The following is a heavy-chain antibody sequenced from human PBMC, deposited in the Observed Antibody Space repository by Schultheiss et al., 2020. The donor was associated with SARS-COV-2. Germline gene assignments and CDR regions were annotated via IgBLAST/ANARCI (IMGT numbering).Heavy chain of an antibody. V-gene: IGHV4-59*01. CDR1: GCSISSYY. CDR3: ARDHGQWELYDAFDI. J-gene: IGHJ3*02. Sequence: SETLSLTCTVSGCSISSYYWSWIRQPPGKGLEWIGYIYYSGSTNYNPSHKSRVTISVNTSKNQFSLKLSSVTAAETAVYYCARDHGQWELYDAFDIWGQGTMVTVSS. CDR2: IYYSGST. D-gene: IGHD1-26*01.